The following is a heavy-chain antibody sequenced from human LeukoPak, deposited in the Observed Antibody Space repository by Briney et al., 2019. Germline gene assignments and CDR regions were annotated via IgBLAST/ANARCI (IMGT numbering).Heavy chain of an antibody. V-gene: IGHV3-7*01. J-gene: IGHJ6*02. CDR1: GFTFSSYW. D-gene: IGHD3-9*01. Sequence: GGSLRLSCAASGFTFSSYWMSWVRQAPGKGLEWVANIKLDGSEKYYVDSVKGRFTISRDNAKNSLYLQMNSLRAEDTAVYYCARGGSALRYFDWLLDYYYYYYGMDVWGQGTTVTVSS. CDR2: IKLDGSEK. CDR3: ARGGSALRYFDWLLDYYYYYYGMDV.